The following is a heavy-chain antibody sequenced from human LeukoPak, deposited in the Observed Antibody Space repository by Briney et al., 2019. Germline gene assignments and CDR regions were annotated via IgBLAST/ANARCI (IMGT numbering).Heavy chain of an antibody. Sequence: GGPLRLSCTPSGFTFGDYAMSWVRQATGKGGEWVGFIRSKAYGGTTEYAASVKGRFTISRDDSISIAYLQMNSLKTEDTAVYYCTREWQPLGYCSGGSCYSIPADYWGQGTLVTVSS. CDR3: TREWQPLGYCSGGSCYSIPADY. J-gene: IGHJ4*02. V-gene: IGHV3-49*04. CDR2: IRSKAYGGTT. CDR1: GFTFGDYA. D-gene: IGHD2-15*01.